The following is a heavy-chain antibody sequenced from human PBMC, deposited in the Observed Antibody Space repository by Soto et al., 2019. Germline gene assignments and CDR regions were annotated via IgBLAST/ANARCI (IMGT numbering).Heavy chain of an antibody. CDR1: GFTFSTYG. CDR2: IWYDGSNK. CDR3: ARSPAGYSYGYGADY. Sequence: HPGGSLRLSCAASGFTFSTYGMHWVRQAPGKGLEWVAVIWYDGSNKYYADSVKGRFTVSRDNSKNTLYLQMSSLRADDTAVYYCARSPAGYSYGYGADYWGQGTLVTVSS. V-gene: IGHV3-33*01. D-gene: IGHD5-18*01. J-gene: IGHJ4*02.